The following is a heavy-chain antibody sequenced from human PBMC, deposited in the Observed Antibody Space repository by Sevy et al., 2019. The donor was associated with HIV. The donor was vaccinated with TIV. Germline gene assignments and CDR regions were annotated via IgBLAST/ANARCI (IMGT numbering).Heavy chain of an antibody. D-gene: IGHD3-22*01. CDR1: GGSISSGGYY. J-gene: IGHJ3*02. CDR3: ASWPSRQSYYDSSGYTPPRAFDI. Sequence: TLSLTCTVSGGSISSGGYYWSWIRQHPGKGLEWIGYIYYSGSTYYNPSLKSRVTISVDTSKNQFSLKLSSVTAADTAVYYCASWPSRQSYYDSSGYTPPRAFDIWGQGTMVTVSS. CDR2: IYYSGST. V-gene: IGHV4-31*03.